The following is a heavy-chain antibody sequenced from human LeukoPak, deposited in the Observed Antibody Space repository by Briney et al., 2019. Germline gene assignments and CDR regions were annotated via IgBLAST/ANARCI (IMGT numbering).Heavy chain of an antibody. Sequence: PGRSLRLSCAASGFTFRAYGMHWVRQAPGKGLEGVAIIWHGGSERYAASVKGRFSISRDNSKNTVYLQMNSLRAEDTAVYYCARPVFRPNDAFDIWGQGTMVTVSS. CDR1: GFTFRAYG. CDR2: IWHGGSER. J-gene: IGHJ3*02. D-gene: IGHD3-10*01. V-gene: IGHV3-33*08. CDR3: ARPVFRPNDAFDI.